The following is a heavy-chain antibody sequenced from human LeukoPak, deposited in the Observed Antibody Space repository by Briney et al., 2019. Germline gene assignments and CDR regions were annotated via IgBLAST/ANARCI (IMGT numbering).Heavy chain of an antibody. J-gene: IGHJ4*02. CDR3: ARHPSEAVAADY. CDR1: GYSFTNYW. V-gene: IGHV5-51*01. CDR2: IYPGDSDT. D-gene: IGHD6-19*01. Sequence: KVGESLKISCKGSGYSFTNYWIGWVRQMPGKGQEWMGIIYPGDSDTRYSPSFQGQVTISADKSISTAYLQWSSLKASDTAMYYCARHPSEAVAADYWGQGTLVTVSS.